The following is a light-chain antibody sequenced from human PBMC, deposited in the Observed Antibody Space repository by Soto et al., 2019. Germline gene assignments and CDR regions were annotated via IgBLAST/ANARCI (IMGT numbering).Light chain of an antibody. CDR1: QSISNY. CDR3: QQYLSAPLT. Sequence: DIQMTQSPSSLSASVGDRVTITCRASQSISNYLNWYQQKPGKAPKLLVSGASALQSGVPSRFSGSGSGTDFTLTIGSLQPEDVATYYCQQYLSAPLTFGQGTRLEIK. CDR2: GAS. J-gene: IGKJ5*01. V-gene: IGKV1-27*01.